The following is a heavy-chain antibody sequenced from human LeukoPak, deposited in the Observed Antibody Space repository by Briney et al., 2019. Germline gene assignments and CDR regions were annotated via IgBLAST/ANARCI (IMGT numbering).Heavy chain of an antibody. D-gene: IGHD5-12*01. Sequence: SETLSLTCTVSGGSISSYYWSWIRQPPGKGLEWIGYIYYSGSTNYNPSLKSRVTISVDTSKNQFSLKLSSVTAADTAVYYCARHLRGNIVTMIFDYWGQGTLVTVSS. V-gene: IGHV4-59*01. CDR2: IYYSGST. J-gene: IGHJ4*02. CDR1: GGSISSYY. CDR3: ARHLRGNIVTMIFDY.